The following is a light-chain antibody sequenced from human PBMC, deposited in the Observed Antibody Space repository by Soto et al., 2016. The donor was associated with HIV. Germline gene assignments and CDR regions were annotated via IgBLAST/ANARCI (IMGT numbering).Light chain of an antibody. CDR1: SPRSYY. Sequence: SSELTQDPAVSVALGQTVRITCQGDSPRSYYASWYQQKPGQAPMLVMYGKNNRPSGIPDRFSGSSSGNTGSLTITGTQAEDEADYYCNSRDSSGNQWVFGGGTKLTVL. CDR3: NSRDSSGNQWV. J-gene: IGLJ3*02. V-gene: IGLV3-19*01. CDR2: GKN.